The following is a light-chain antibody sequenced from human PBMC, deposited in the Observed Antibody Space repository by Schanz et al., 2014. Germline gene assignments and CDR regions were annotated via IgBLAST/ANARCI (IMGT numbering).Light chain of an antibody. J-gene: IGLJ3*02. CDR3: SSYAGSNNLGV. CDR2: DVS. Sequence: QSALTQPASVSGSPGQSITISCTGTSSDVGAYNLVSWFQQHPGKVPKLVIYDVSNRPSGISNRFSGSKSVNTASLTISGLQAEDEADYYCSSYAGSNNLGVFGGGTKLTVL. CDR1: SSDVGAYNL. V-gene: IGLV2-14*03.